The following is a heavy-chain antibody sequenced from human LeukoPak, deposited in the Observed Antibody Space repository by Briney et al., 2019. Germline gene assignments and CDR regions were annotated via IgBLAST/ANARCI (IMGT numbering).Heavy chain of an antibody. CDR1: GGTFSSYA. CDR3: ASLYTRRYSSGWHGMGFDY. J-gene: IGHJ4*02. Sequence: ASVKVSCKASGGTFSSYAISWVRQAPGQGLEWMGGIIPIFGTANYAQKFQGRVTITADESTSTAYMELSSLRSEDTAVYYCASLYTRRYSSGWHGMGFDYWGQGTLVTVSS. D-gene: IGHD6-19*01. V-gene: IGHV1-69*13. CDR2: IIPIFGTA.